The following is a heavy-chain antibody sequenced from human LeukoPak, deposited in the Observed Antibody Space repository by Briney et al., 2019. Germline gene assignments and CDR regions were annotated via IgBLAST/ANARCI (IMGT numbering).Heavy chain of an antibody. CDR2: ISAYNGNT. D-gene: IGHD3-3*01. CDR1: GYTFTSYG. V-gene: IGHV1-18*01. Sequence: GASVKVSCKASGYTFTSYGISWVRQAPGQGLEWIGWISAYNGNTNYAQKLQGRVTMTTDTSTSTACMELRSLRSDDTAVYYCARDFTIFGVDPSGRWGQGTLVTVSS. CDR3: ARDFTIFGVDPSGR. J-gene: IGHJ4*02.